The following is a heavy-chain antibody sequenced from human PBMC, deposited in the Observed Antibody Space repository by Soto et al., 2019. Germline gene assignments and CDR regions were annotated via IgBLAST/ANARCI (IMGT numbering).Heavy chain of an antibody. CDR2: INPRSGGT. J-gene: IGHJ4*02. Sequence: ASLKVSCKASGYTFTSHHMHWVRQVPGEGLDWMGMINPRSGGTNSPQKFQGRVTMTRDTSTSTVYMELSSLRSEDTAVYYCCSLDYGQWYWGQ. V-gene: IGHV1-46*03. CDR1: GYTFTSHH. CDR3: CSLDYGQWY. D-gene: IGHD3-10*01.